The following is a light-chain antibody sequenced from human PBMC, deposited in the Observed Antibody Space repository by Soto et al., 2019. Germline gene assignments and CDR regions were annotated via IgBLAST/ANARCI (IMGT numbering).Light chain of an antibody. CDR3: QQSYSTPLT. CDR1: QSISSY. J-gene: IGKJ4*01. Sequence: DIQMTQSPSSLSASVGDRVTITCRASQSISSYLNWYQQKPGKAPKLLIYAASSLQSGVPSRFSGSGSGTDFTLTISRLQPEDFATYYCQQSYSTPLTLGGGTKVDIK. V-gene: IGKV1-39*01. CDR2: AAS.